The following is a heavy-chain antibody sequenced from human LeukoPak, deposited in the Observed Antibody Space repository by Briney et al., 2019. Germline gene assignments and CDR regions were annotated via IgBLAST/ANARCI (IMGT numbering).Heavy chain of an antibody. CDR1: GGSFSGYY. V-gene: IGHV4-34*01. CDR2: INHSGST. D-gene: IGHD2-15*01. Sequence: PSETLSLTCAVYGGSFSGYYWSWIRQPPGKGLEWIGEINHSGSTNYNPSLKSRVTISVDTSKNQFSLKLSSVTAADTAVYYCARLGYCSGGSCYVTPTYYYYGMDVWGQGTTVTVSS. CDR3: ARLGYCSGGSCYVTPTYYYYGMDV. J-gene: IGHJ6*02.